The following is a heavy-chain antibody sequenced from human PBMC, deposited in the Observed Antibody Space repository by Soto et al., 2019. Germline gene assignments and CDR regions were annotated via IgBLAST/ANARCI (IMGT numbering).Heavy chain of an antibody. CDR1: GVSINNNY. D-gene: IGHD3-16*02. Sequence: QVQLQQSGPGLVRPSETLSLSCTVSGVSINNNYWSWVRQPPGKGLEWIGYIYFSGITNYNPTLKSRGSISVDTCKDQVSLNLTSVTAADTAIYYCARGNYDYFGGNYRYVGGAFDIWGPGTVVTVSS. CDR3: ARGNYDYFGGNYRYVGGAFDI. J-gene: IGHJ3*02. V-gene: IGHV4-59*01. CDR2: IYFSGIT.